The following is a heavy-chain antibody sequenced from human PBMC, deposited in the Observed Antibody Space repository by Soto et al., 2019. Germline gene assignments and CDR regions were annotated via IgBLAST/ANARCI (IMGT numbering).Heavy chain of an antibody. CDR1: GFTFSDYY. CDR2: ISSSGSTI. D-gene: IGHD3-16*01. Sequence: GRSRRLSCAPSGFTFSDYYMSWIRQAPGKGLEWVSYISSSGSTIYYADSVKGRFTISRDNAKNSLYLQMNSLRAEDTAVYYCARSPSRTYVRRTRIDYWGQGTLVTVSS. CDR3: ARSPSRTYVRRTRIDY. J-gene: IGHJ4*02. V-gene: IGHV3-11*01.